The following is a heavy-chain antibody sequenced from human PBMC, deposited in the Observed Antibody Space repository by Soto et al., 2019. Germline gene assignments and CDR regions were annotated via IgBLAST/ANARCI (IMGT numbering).Heavy chain of an antibody. J-gene: IGHJ4*02. CDR3: ARNKYYYDSRGGAARRPTFYY. D-gene: IGHD3-22*01. CDR1: GFTFSSYW. V-gene: IGHV3-7*01. CDR2: IKQDGSEK. Sequence: GGSLRLSCAASGFTFSSYWMSWVRQAPGKGLEWVANIKQDGSEKYYVDSVKGRFTISRDNAKNSLYLQMNSLRAEDTAVYYCARNKYYYDSRGGAARRPTFYYWGRGTLVTVSS.